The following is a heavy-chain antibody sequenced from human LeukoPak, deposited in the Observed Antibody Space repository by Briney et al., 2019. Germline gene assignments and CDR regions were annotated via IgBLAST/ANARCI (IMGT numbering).Heavy chain of an antibody. CDR2: IIPIFCTA. CDR1: GGTFSSYA. V-gene: IGHV1-69*05. CDR3: ARSPGLRNWFDP. J-gene: IGHJ5*02. Sequence: GASVKVSCKASGGTFSSYAISWVRQAPGQGLEWMGGIIPIFCTANYAQKFQGRVTITTDESTSTAYMELSSLRSEDTAVYYCARSPGLRNWFDPWGQGTLVTVSS.